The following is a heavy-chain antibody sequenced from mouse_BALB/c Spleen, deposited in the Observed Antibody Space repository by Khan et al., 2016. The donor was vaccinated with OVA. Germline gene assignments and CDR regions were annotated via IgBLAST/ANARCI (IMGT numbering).Heavy chain of an antibody. Sequence: QVQLQQSGAELVRPGTSVKISCKASGYAFTNYWLGWVKQRPGHGLEWIGDIYPGSGNTYYNEKFKGKATLTADKSSSTAYMQLSSLPSEASAVYFCARGGYYDSDEFASWGQGTLVTVSA. CDR1: GYAFTNYW. V-gene: IGHV1-63*01. D-gene: IGHD2-4*01. CDR3: ARGGYYDSDEFAS. CDR2: IYPGSGNT. J-gene: IGHJ3*01.